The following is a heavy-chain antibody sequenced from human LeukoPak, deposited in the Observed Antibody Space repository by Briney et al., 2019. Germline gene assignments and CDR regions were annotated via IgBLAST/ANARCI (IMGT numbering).Heavy chain of an antibody. J-gene: IGHJ4*02. CDR3: VRDRTNHYSFDF. D-gene: IGHD2-15*01. CDR1: GLTFNTYA. Sequence: GGSLRLSCATSGLTFNTYAMHWVRQAPGKGLEWVAFISYDAVRKYYADSVKGRFTISRDSSQNTLFLQMNSLRAEDTAVYHCVRDRTNHYSFDFWGQGTLVTVPS. CDR2: ISYDAVRK. V-gene: IGHV3-30*04.